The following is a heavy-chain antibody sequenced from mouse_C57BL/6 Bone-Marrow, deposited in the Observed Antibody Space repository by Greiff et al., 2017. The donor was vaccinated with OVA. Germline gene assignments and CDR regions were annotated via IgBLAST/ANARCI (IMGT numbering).Heavy chain of an antibody. Sequence: QVQLKESGAELVRPGASVTLSCKASGYTFTDYEMHWVKQTPVHGLEWIGAIDPETGGTAYNPKFKGKAILTADKSSSTAYMELRSLTSEDSAVYYCTREDYGNAMDYWGQGTSVTVSS. CDR2: IDPETGGT. CDR1: GYTFTDYE. V-gene: IGHV1-15*01. J-gene: IGHJ4*01. D-gene: IGHD2-4*01. CDR3: TREDYGNAMDY.